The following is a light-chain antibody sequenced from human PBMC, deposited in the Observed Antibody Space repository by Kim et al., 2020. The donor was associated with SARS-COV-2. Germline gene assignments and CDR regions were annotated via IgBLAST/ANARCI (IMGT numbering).Light chain of an antibody. J-gene: IGKJ2*01. CDR3: HQYNDWPPGDT. V-gene: IGKV3-15*01. Sequence: CPGERATLTCRASKSVSNNLAWYQHKPGQHPRLLIYGASTRATGVPARFSGSGSGTDFTLTVSSLQSEDFAVYYCHQYNDWPPGDTFGQGTKLEI. CDR1: KSVSNN. CDR2: GAS.